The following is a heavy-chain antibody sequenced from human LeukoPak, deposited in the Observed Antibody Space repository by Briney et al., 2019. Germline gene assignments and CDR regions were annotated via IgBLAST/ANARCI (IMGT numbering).Heavy chain of an antibody. CDR1: GGSISSGGYS. CDR2: IYHSGST. V-gene: IGHV4-30-2*01. Sequence: SQTLSLTCAVSGGSISSGGYSRSWIRQPPGKGLEWIGYIYHSGSTYYNPSLKSRVTISVDRSKNQFSLKLSSVTAADTAVYYCARAEIPRYCSSTSCYMDYGMDVWGQGTTVTVSS. D-gene: IGHD2-2*02. J-gene: IGHJ6*02. CDR3: ARAEIPRYCSSTSCYMDYGMDV.